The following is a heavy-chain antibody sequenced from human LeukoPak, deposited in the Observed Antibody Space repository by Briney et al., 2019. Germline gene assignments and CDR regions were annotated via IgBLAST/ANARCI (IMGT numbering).Heavy chain of an antibody. CDR3: ARDLSGGRGYFGIDV. J-gene: IGHJ6*02. CDR2: IKEDGSEM. CDR1: GFIFSNCW. Sequence: GGSLRLSCAASGFIFSNCWMSWVRQAPGKGLEWVANIKEDGSEMYYADSVKGRFTISRDNAKNSLYLQVNSLRAEDTAVYYCARDLSGGRGYFGIDVWGQGTTVTVSS. V-gene: IGHV3-7*01. D-gene: IGHD3-9*01.